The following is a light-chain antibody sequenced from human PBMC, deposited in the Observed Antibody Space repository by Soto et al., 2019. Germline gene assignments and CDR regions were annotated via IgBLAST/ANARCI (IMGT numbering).Light chain of an antibody. J-gene: IGKJ2*01. CDR3: QQSYSTPYT. V-gene: IGKV1-39*01. Sequence: DIQMTQSPSSLSASVGDRVTITCRASQSVSNYLNWYQQKPGKAPKLLIHAASSLPGGVPSRFSGSGSGTDFTLTISSLQPEDFATYYCQQSYSTPYTFGQGTKLEIK. CDR1: QSVSNY. CDR2: AAS.